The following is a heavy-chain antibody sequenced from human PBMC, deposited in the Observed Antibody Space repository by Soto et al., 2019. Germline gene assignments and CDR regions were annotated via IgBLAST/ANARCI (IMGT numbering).Heavy chain of an antibody. CDR1: GYSLTDHF. Sequence: ASVKVSCKASGYSLTDHFIHWVRQAPGQGPEWMGWINPNNGDTSSEQNFRGRVSLSRDTSISTAYMELSGLRSDDTAMYYCARSSGSYSYYGMDVWGQGTTVTVSS. D-gene: IGHD1-26*01. CDR2: INPNNGDT. J-gene: IGHJ6*02. V-gene: IGHV1-2*02. CDR3: ARSSGSYSYYGMDV.